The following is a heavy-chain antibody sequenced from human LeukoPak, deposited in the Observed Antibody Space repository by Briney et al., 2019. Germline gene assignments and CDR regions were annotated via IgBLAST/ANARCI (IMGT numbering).Heavy chain of an antibody. CDR3: AREKVRQSGMDV. J-gene: IGHJ6*02. D-gene: IGHD2-2*01. CDR2: INPNSGGT. V-gene: IGHV1-2*06. CDR1: GYTFSGYF. Sequence: ASVKVSCKASGYTFSGYFMHWVRQAPGQGLEWMGRINPNSGGTNYAQKFQGRVTMTRDTSISTAYMELSRLRSDDTAVYYCAREKVRQSGMDVWGQGTTVTVSS.